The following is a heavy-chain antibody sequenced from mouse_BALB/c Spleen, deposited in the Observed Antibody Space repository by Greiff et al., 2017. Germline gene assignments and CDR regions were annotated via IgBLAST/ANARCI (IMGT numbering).Heavy chain of an antibody. CDR1: GYSFTSYW. CDR3: ARSGGNYDAMDY. CDR2: IDPSDSET. J-gene: IGHJ4*01. D-gene: IGHD2-1*01. V-gene: IGHV1S127*01. Sequence: QVHVKQSGPQLVRPGASVKISCKASGYSFTSYWMHWVKQRPGQGLEWIGMIDPSDSETRLNQKFKDKATLTVDKSSSTAYMQLSSPTSEDSAVYYCARSGGNYDAMDYWGQGTSVTVSS.